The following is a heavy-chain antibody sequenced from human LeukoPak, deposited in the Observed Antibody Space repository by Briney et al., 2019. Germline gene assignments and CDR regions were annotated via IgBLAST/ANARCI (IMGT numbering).Heavy chain of an antibody. V-gene: IGHV1-2*02. J-gene: IGHJ4*02. CDR3: ARPIAAAGQVDY. CDR1: GYTFTGYY. D-gene: IGHD6-13*01. CDR2: INPNSGGT. Sequence: GASVKVSCKASGYTFTGYYMHWVRQAPGQGLEWMGWINPNSGGTNYAQKFQGRVTMTRDTSISTAYMELSKLRSDDTAVYYCARPIAAAGQVDYWGQGTLVTVSS.